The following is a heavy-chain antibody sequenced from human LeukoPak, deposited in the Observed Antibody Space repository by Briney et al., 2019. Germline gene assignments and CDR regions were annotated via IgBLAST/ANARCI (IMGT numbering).Heavy chain of an antibody. CDR1: GFMFDDYD. CDR3: ARVFKYSMSGYYFDY. CDR2: INWNAGST. D-gene: IGHD2-21*01. Sequence: GGSLRLSCAASGFMFDDYDMTWVRQAPGKGLEWVSGINWNAGSTAYADSVKGRFTISRDNAKNSLYLQTSSLRAEDTALYYCARVFKYSMSGYYFDYWGQGALVTVSS. J-gene: IGHJ4*02. V-gene: IGHV3-20*04.